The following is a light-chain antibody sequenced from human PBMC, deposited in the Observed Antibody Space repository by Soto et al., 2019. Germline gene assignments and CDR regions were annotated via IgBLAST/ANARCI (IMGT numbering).Light chain of an antibody. CDR2: AAS. CDR3: LQDYDYPRT. CDR1: QGISSW. J-gene: IGKJ1*01. V-gene: IGKV1-12*01. Sequence: DIQMTQSPSSVSASIGARVTITCRASQGISSWLAWYQQKPGKAPKLLISAASRLQSGAPSRFSGRGSGTDFTLTISSLQPEDFATYYCLQDYDYPRTFGQGTKVDI.